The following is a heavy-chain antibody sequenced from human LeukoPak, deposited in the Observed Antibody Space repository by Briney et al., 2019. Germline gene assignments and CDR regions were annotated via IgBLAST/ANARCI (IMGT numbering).Heavy chain of an antibody. CDR2: INPNSGGT. CDR1: GYTFTGYY. V-gene: IGHV1-2*02. D-gene: IGHD6-13*01. CDR3: AGAHDSSWLGGRIKMVRWFDP. J-gene: IGHJ5*02. Sequence: ASVKVSCKASGYTFTGYYMHWVRQAPGQGLEWMGWINPNSGGTNYAQKFQGRVTMTRDTSISTAYMELSRLRSDDTAVYYCAGAHDSSWLGGRIKMVRWFDPWGQGTLVTVSS.